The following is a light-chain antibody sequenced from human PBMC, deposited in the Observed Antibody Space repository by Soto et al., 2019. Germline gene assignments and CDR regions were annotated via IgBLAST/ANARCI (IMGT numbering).Light chain of an antibody. Sequence: QSVLTQPASVSGSPGQSITISCTGTSSDIGSNNYVSWFQQRPGKAPTLIIYEVSNRPSGVSNHFSGSKSGNTASLPISGLLPEVEAEYYCSSYTTTTRLFGGGTKLTVL. CDR2: EVS. CDR1: SSDIGSNNY. J-gene: IGLJ3*02. CDR3: SSYTTTTRL. V-gene: IGLV2-14*01.